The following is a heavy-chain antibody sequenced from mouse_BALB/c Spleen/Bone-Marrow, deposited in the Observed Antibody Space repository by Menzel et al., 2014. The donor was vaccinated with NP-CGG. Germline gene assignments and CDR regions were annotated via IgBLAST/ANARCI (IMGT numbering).Heavy chain of an antibody. CDR3: ARTPWFAY. J-gene: IGHJ3*01. Sequence: QVHVKQSGAELVRPGSSVMISCKASGYAFSSYWMNWVRQRPGQGLEWIGQIYPGDGDTNYNGKFKGKATLTADRSSSTAYMQLSSLTSEDSAVYFCARTPWFAYWGQGTLVTVSA. CDR2: IYPGDGDT. V-gene: IGHV1-80*01. CDR1: GYAFSSYW.